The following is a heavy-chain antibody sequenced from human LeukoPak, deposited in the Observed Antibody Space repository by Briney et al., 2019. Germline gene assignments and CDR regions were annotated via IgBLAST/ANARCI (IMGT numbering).Heavy chain of an antibody. CDR3: AREDRSCYYH. CDR2: IKQDGGET. D-gene: IGHD2-15*01. J-gene: IGHJ4*02. CDR1: EFTFSNYW. Sequence: GGSLRLSCVASEFTFSNYWMAWLRQAPGKGLEWVASIKQDGGETFYVDSVRGRFSISRDNAENSLYLQMNSLRPDDTAVYYCAREDRSCYYHWGQGTLVTVSS. V-gene: IGHV3-7*03.